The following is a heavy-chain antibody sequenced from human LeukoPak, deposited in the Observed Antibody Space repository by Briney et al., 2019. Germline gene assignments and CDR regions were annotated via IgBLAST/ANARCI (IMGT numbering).Heavy chain of an antibody. CDR3: ARYPYSGISGWQAFDY. V-gene: IGHV4-39*01. J-gene: IGHJ4*02. Sequence: SETLSLTCTVSGGSISSSSYYWGWIRQPPGQGLEWIGTIPYSGNAYYSPSLKSRVTISVDTSKNQFSLKVSSVTAADTAVYCCARYPYSGISGWQAFDYWGQGTLVTVSS. D-gene: IGHD6-19*01. CDR1: GGSISSSSYY. CDR2: IPYSGNA.